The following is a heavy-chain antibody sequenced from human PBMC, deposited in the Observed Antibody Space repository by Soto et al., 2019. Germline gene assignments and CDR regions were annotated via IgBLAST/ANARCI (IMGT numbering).Heavy chain of an antibody. CDR3: ASGLVVQPSVWFGELRFVNYYGMDV. D-gene: IGHD3-10*01. J-gene: IGHJ6*02. CDR2: INHSGST. Sequence: QVQLQQWGAGLLKPSETLSLTCAVYGGSFSGYYWSWIRQLPGKGLEWIGAINHSGSTNYNPSLKSRVTISVYTSKNQFSLTLSSVTAADTAVYYCASGLVVQPSVWFGELRFVNYYGMDVWGQGTTVTVSS. V-gene: IGHV4-34*01. CDR1: GGSFSGYY.